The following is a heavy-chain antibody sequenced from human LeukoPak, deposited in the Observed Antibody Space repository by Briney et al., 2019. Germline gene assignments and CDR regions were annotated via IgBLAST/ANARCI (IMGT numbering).Heavy chain of an antibody. CDR2: ISGSGGST. J-gene: IGHJ4*02. CDR1: GFTFNNYD. Sequence: GGYLRLSCAASGFTFNNYDMHWVRHTPGKGLEWVSAISGSGGSTYYADSVKGRFTISRDNSKNTLYLQMNSLRAEDTAVYYCAKERYYYDSSGYYFDYWGQGTLVTVSS. CDR3: AKERYYYDSSGYYFDY. D-gene: IGHD3-22*01. V-gene: IGHV3-23*01.